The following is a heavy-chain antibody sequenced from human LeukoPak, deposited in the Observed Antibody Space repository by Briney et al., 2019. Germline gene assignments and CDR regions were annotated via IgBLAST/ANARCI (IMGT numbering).Heavy chain of an antibody. Sequence: GGSLRLSCAASGFTFSSYAMSWVRQAPGKGLEWVSAISGSGGSTYYADSVKGRFTISRDNSKNTLYLQMNSLRAEDTAVYHCAKDLGLGRYFDWLSGLVDYWGQGTLVTVSS. CDR1: GFTFSSYA. D-gene: IGHD3-9*01. CDR2: ISGSGGST. CDR3: AKDLGLGRYFDWLSGLVDY. J-gene: IGHJ4*02. V-gene: IGHV3-23*01.